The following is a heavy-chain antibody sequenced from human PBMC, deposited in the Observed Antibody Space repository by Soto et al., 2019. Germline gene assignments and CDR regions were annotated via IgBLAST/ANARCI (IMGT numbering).Heavy chain of an antibody. D-gene: IGHD3-22*01. CDR3: ARTYYYDIRWFDT. Sequence: SATMPLTCTLFGSTTNTYHTTRIRPPPGKGLEWIGYIYYSGSTNYNPSLKSRVTISVDTSKNQFSLKLSSVTAADTAVYYCARTYYYDIRWFDTWGQGTLVTVS. V-gene: IGHV4-59*08. J-gene: IGHJ5*02. CDR1: GSTTNTYH. CDR2: IYYSGST.